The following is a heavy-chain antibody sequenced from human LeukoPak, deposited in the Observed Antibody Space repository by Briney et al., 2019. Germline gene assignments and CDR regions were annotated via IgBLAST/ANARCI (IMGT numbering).Heavy chain of an antibody. J-gene: IGHJ4*02. D-gene: IGHD3-10*01. CDR3: AKAPYYYGSEIDY. CDR1: GFTFSSYA. V-gene: IGHV3-23*01. CDR2: ISGSGGST. Sequence: GGSLRLSCAASGFTFSSYAMSWVRQAPGKGLEWVSAISGSGGSTYYADSVKGRFTISRDNSKYTLYLQMNSLRAEDTAVYYCAKAPYYYGSEIDYWGQGTLVTVSS.